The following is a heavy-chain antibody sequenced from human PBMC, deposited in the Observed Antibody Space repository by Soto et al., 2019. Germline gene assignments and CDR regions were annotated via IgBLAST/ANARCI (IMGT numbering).Heavy chain of an antibody. D-gene: IGHD5-18*01. Sequence: GGSLRLSCAASGFTFSSYSMNWVRQAPGKGLEWVSSISSSSSYIYYADSVKGRFTISRDNAKNSLYLQMNSLRAEDTAVYYFARDQPGYSYGYGLGYWGKGTLVTVSS. CDR3: ARDQPGYSYGYGLGY. V-gene: IGHV3-21*01. J-gene: IGHJ4*02. CDR1: GFTFSSYS. CDR2: ISSSSSYI.